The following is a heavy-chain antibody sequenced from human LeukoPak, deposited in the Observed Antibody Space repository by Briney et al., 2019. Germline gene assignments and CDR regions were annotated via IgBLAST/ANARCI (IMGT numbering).Heavy chain of an antibody. CDR3: TRARWEYYFDY. J-gene: IGHJ4*02. Sequence: GGSLRLSCAASGFTFSNNWMHWVRQAPGKGPVWVSRISADGSRTNYADPVKGRFTVSRDNAKNTLYLQTNSLRVEDTAVYYCTRARWEYYFDYWGQGDLVTVSS. D-gene: IGHD4-23*01. V-gene: IGHV3-74*01. CDR1: GFTFSNNW. CDR2: ISADGSRT.